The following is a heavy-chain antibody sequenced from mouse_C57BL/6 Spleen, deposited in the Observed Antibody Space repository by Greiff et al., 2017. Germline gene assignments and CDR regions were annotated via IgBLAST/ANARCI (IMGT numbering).Heavy chain of an antibody. CDR3: ARDGVFYYGSSYVYFDY. CDR2: ISYDGSN. J-gene: IGHJ2*01. V-gene: IGHV3-6*01. Sequence: EESGPGLVKPSQSLSLTCSVTGYSITRGYYWYWIRQFPGNQLEWLGYISYDGSNNYNPSLKNRISITRDTSKNQFFLKLNSVTTEDTATYYCARDGVFYYGSSYVYFDYWGQGTTLTVSS. D-gene: IGHD1-1*01. CDR1: GYSITRGYY.